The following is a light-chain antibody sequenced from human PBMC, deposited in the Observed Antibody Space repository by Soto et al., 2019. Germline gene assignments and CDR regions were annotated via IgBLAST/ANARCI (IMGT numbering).Light chain of an antibody. V-gene: IGKV3-20*01. CDR1: QSVSSDY. CDR3: QQYGSSPQT. CDR2: GAS. J-gene: IGKJ1*01. Sequence: EIVLTQSPGTLSLSPGERATLSCRASQSVSSDYLAWYQQKPGQAPRLLIYGASSKTTDIPDRFSGRGYGTGFTLTVSSLEPEDFAVYYCQQYGSSPQTFGQGTTVEIK.